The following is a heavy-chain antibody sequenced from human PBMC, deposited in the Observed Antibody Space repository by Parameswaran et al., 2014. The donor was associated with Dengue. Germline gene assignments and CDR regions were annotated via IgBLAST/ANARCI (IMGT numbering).Heavy chain of an antibody. V-gene: IGHV4-39*01. CDR2: VYYTGTA. D-gene: IGHD3-10*01. Sequence: WIRQPPGKGLERIGSVYYTGTADYNPSFRSRVTIAVDTSKNQFSLKVTSVTAADTAVYYCARGDYWFDPWGQGTLVTVS. CDR3: ARGDYWFDP. J-gene: IGHJ5*02.